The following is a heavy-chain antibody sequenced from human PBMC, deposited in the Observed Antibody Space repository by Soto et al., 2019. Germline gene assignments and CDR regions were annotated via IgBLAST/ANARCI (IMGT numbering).Heavy chain of an antibody. V-gene: IGHV3-23*01. Sequence: LRLSCAASGFTFSSYAMSWVRQAPVKGLEWVSAISGSGGSTYYADSVKGRFTISRDNSKNTLYLQMNSLRAEDTAVYYCAKEWDSSGRFFDYWGRGTLVTVSS. J-gene: IGHJ4*02. D-gene: IGHD6-19*01. CDR3: AKEWDSSGRFFDY. CDR1: GFTFSSYA. CDR2: ISGSGGST.